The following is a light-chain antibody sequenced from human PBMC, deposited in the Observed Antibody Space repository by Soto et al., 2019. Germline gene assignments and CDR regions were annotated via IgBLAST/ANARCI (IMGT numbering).Light chain of an antibody. V-gene: IGLV4-69*01. CDR3: QTWDTGIRVV. J-gene: IGLJ2*01. CDR1: RGHSSYA. CDR2: LNSDGSH. Sequence: QLVLTQSPSASASLGASVKLTCTLSRGHSSYAIAWHQQQPEKGPRYLMKLNSDGSHSKGDGIPDRFSGSSSGAERYLTISSLQSEDETDYYCQTWDTGIRVVFGGRTKVTVL.